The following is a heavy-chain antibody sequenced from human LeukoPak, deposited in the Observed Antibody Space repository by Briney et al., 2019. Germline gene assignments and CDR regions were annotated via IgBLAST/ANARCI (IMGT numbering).Heavy chain of an antibody. D-gene: IGHD1-14*01. CDR3: ANSGSQQIDY. CDR2: IYYSGST. CDR1: GGSISSGGYY. Sequence: ASETLSLTCTVSGGSISSGGYYWSWIRQHPGKGLEWIGYIYYSGSTYYNPSLKSRVTISVDTSKNQSSLKLSSVTAADTAVYYCANSGSQQIDYWGQGTLVTVSS. J-gene: IGHJ4*02. V-gene: IGHV4-31*03.